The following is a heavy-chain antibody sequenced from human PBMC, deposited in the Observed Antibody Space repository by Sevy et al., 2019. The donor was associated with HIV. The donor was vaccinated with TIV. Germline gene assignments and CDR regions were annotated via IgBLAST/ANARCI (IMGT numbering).Heavy chain of an antibody. Sequence: ASVKVSCKASGYTFTSYGISWVRQAPGQGLEWMGWISAYNGNTNYAQKLQGRVTMTTDTSTSTAYMELRSLGSDDTAVYYCARRNSGSPLARAFDIWGQGTMVTVSS. CDR2: ISAYNGNT. V-gene: IGHV1-18*04. CDR1: GYTFTSYG. CDR3: ARRNSGSPLARAFDI. J-gene: IGHJ3*02. D-gene: IGHD1-26*01.